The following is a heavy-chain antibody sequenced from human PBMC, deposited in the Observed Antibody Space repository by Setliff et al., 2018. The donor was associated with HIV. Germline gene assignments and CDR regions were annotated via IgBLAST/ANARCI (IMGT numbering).Heavy chain of an antibody. J-gene: IGHJ3*02. Sequence: GGSLRLSCAASGFSLSNSDVNWVRQAPGKGPEWVSSISGGFAYFADSVKGRFRLTKDDSKEILYLEMDSLRADDSALYYCAKDLSVRGSGFKGASAIWGQGTKVTVSS. CDR3: AKDLSVRGSGFKGASAI. D-gene: IGHD6-19*01. V-gene: IGHV3-23*01. CDR1: GFSLSNSD. CDR2: ISGGFA.